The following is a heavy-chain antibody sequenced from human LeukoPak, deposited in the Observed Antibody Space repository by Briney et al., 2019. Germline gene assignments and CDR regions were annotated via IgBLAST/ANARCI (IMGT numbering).Heavy chain of an antibody. D-gene: IGHD3-22*01. J-gene: IGHJ6*02. V-gene: IGHV3-48*03. CDR2: ISSSGSTI. Sequence: PGESLRLSCAASGFTFSSYEMNWVRQAPGKGLEWVSYISSSGSTIYYADSVNGRSTISRDNAKNSLYLQMNILRAEDTAVYYCAKSHSSGPYGMDVWGQGTTVTVSS. CDR1: GFTFSSYE. CDR3: AKSHSSGPYGMDV.